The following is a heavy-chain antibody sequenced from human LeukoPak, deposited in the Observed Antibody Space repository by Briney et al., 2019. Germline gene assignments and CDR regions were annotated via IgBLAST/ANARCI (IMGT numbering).Heavy chain of an antibody. V-gene: IGHV4-34*01. J-gene: IGHJ3*02. D-gene: IGHD3-22*01. Sequence: SETLSLTCAVYGGSFSGYYWSWIRQPPGKGVEWIGEINHSGSTNYNPSLKSRVTISVDTSKNQFSLKLSSVTAADTAVYYCARDNYDSSGPDDAFDIWGQGTMVTVSS. CDR2: INHSGST. CDR1: GGSFSGYY. CDR3: ARDNYDSSGPDDAFDI.